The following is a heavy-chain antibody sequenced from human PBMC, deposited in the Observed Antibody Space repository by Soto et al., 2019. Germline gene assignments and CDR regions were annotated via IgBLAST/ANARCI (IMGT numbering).Heavy chain of an antibody. CDR3: ATGVGSSWYLSPLDY. Sequence: ASVKVSCKVSGYTLTELSMHWVRQAPGKGLEWMGGFDPEDGETIYAQKFQGRVTMTEDTSTDTAYMELSSLRSEDTAVYYCATGVGSSWYLSPLDYWGQGTLVTVSS. V-gene: IGHV1-24*01. D-gene: IGHD6-13*01. CDR1: GYTLTELS. CDR2: FDPEDGET. J-gene: IGHJ4*02.